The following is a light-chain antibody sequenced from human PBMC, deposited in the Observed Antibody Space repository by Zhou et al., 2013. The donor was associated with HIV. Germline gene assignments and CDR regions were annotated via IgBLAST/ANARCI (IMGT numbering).Light chain of an antibody. J-gene: IGKJ2*01. CDR2: AAS. CDR3: QQSYSVPPT. Sequence: IRMTQSPSSLFASTGDKITITCRASQGISTYVAWYQQKPGKAPNLLIYAASTLQGGVPSRFSGSGSGADFTLTINSLQPEDFATYFCQQSYSVPPTFGQGTKLEI. V-gene: IGKV1-8*01. CDR1: QGISTY.